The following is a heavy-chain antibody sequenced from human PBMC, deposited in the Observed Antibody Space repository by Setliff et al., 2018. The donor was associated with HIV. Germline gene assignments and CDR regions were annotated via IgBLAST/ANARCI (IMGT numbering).Heavy chain of an antibody. J-gene: IGHJ4*02. D-gene: IGHD3-3*01. CDR3: VSGPLSGYGYYFDY. V-gene: IGHV4-59*08. CDR1: GGSIRSHY. Sequence: SETLSLTCTVSGGSIRSHYWNWIRQSPGKGLEWIGYIHYRGSTNYNPSLKSRVIISVDMSKNQFSLKLRSVTAADTAVYYCVSGPLSGYGYYFDYWGQGALVTVSS. CDR2: IHYRGST.